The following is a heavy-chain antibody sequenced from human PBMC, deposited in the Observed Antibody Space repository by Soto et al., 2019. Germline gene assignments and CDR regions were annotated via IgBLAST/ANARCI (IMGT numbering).Heavy chain of an antibody. V-gene: IGHV5-51*01. CDR2: IFPRDSDT. CDR3: ARSFYDNSGYPFDY. J-gene: IGHJ4*02. Sequence: PGESLKISCEGSGYDFTTYWIAWVRQMPGKGLEWMGIIFPRDSDTRYRSSFQGQVTISADKAISTAYLQWSSLKASDTAMYYCARSFYDNSGYPFDYWGQGTLVTVSS. D-gene: IGHD3-22*01. CDR1: GYDFTTYW.